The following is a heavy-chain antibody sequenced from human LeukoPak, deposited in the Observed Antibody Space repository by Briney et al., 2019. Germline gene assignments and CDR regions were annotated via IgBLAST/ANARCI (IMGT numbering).Heavy chain of an antibody. Sequence: GGTLRLSCAASGFTFSSYGMSWVRQAPGKGLEWVSAISGSGGSTYYADSVKGRFTISRDNSKNTLYLQMNSLRAEDTAVYYCAKDSLNKYSSSWFDYWGQGTLVTVSS. J-gene: IGHJ4*02. CDR1: GFTFSSYG. CDR2: ISGSGGST. CDR3: AKDSLNKYSSSWFDY. D-gene: IGHD6-13*01. V-gene: IGHV3-23*01.